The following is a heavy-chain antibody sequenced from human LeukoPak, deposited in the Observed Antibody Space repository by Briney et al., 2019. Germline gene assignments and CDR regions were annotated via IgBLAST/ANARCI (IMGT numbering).Heavy chain of an antibody. Sequence: ASVKVSCKASGYNFNNYGITWVRQAPGQGLEWTGRISTDNGDTTYAQKFQGRVTMTTDTFTTTVYMELRSLRFDDTAVCYCARGDRAFDVWGQGTMVTVSS. CDR2: ISTDNGDT. CDR1: GYNFNNYG. CDR3: ARGDRAFDV. D-gene: IGHD2-21*02. J-gene: IGHJ3*01. V-gene: IGHV1-18*01.